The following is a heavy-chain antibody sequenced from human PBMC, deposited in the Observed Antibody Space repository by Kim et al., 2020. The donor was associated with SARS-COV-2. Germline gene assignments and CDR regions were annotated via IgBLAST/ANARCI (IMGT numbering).Heavy chain of an antibody. Sequence: ASVKVSCKASGYTFTSYGISWVRQAPGQGLEWMGWISAYNGNTNYAQKLQGRVTMTTDTSTSTAYMELRSLRSDDTAVYYCARYYYGSGSYYTNYYYYGMDVWGQGTTVTVSS. J-gene: IGHJ6*02. D-gene: IGHD3-10*01. CDR3: ARYYYGSGSYYTNYYYYGMDV. CDR2: ISAYNGNT. V-gene: IGHV1-18*01. CDR1: GYTFTSYG.